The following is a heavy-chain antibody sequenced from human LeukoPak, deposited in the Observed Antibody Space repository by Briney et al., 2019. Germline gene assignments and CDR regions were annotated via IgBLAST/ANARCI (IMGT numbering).Heavy chain of an antibody. Sequence: PGGALRLSCAASGFTFSSYGMHWVRHAPGKGLEWVAVISYDGSNKYYADSVKGRFTISRDNSKNTLYLQMNSLRAEDTAVYYCSSTSPYLDPWGQGTLVTVSS. D-gene: IGHD2-2*01. CDR3: SSTSPYLDP. V-gene: IGHV3-30*03. J-gene: IGHJ5*02. CDR1: GFTFSSYG. CDR2: ISYDGSNK.